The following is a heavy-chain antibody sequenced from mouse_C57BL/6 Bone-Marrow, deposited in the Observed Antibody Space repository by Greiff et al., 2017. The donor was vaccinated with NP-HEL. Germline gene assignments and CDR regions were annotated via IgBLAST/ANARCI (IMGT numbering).Heavy chain of an antibody. J-gene: IGHJ4*01. CDR3: TPDYDRYAMDY. CDR1: GFNIKDDY. CDR2: IDPENGDT. Sequence: VQLQQSGAELVRPGASVKLSCTASGFNIKDDYMHWVKQRPEQGLEWIGWIDPENGDTEYASKFQGKATITADTSSNTAYLQLSSLTSEDSAVDYCTPDYDRYAMDYWGQGTSVTVSS. D-gene: IGHD2-4*01. V-gene: IGHV14-4*01.